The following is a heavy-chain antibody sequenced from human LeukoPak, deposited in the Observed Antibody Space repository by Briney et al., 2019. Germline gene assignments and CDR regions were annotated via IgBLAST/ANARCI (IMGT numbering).Heavy chain of an antibody. J-gene: IGHJ5*02. V-gene: IGHV4-34*01. CDR2: INHSGST. CDR1: VGSLSGYY. Sequence: SETLSLTCAVYVGSLSGYYWSWIRQPPGQGLEWIGEINHSGSTNYNPSLKSRVTISVDTSKNQFSLKLSSVTAADTAVYYCARGPSGSYNWFDPWGQGTLVTVSS. D-gene: IGHD3-10*01. CDR3: ARGPSGSYNWFDP.